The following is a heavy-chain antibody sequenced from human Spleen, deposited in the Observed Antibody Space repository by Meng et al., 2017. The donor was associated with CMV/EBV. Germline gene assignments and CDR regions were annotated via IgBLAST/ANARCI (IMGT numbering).Heavy chain of an antibody. D-gene: IGHD2-2*01. CDR1: GFTFSDFY. Sequence: LSLTCAASGFTFSDFYMSWIRQAPGKGLEWVSYITSSGRTIHYADSVKGRFTISRDNAKNSLYLQMNSLRAEDTAVYYCARVVPWYFDLWGRGTLVTVSS. J-gene: IGHJ2*01. CDR2: ITSSGRTI. V-gene: IGHV3-11*04. CDR3: ARVVPWYFDL.